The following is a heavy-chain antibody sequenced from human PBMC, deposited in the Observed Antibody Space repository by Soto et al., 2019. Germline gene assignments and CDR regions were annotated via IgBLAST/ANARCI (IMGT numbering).Heavy chain of an antibody. CDR1: GFTFSSYV. D-gene: IGHD2-21*02. CDR3: ATVVVTAPGAYYVDC. CDR2: ISDSDGST. J-gene: IGHJ4*02. Sequence: GSLRLSCSASGFTFSSYVMTWVRQAPGKGLEWVSAISDSDGSTYYADSVKGRFTISRDNSKNTLYLQMNSLRAEDTAVYYCATVVVTAPGAYYVDCWGQGTLVTVSS. V-gene: IGHV3-23*01.